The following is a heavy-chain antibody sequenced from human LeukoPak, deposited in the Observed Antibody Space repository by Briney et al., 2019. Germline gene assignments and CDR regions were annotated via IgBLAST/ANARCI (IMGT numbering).Heavy chain of an antibody. CDR1: GGTFSSYA. CDR3: ARDEPSGRAPSDYYYGMDV. J-gene: IGHJ6*04. CDR2: IIPIFGTA. V-gene: IGHV1-69*01. Sequence: SVKVSCKASGGTFSSYAISWVRQAPGQGLEWMGGIIPIFGTANYAQKFQGRVTITADESTSTAYMELSSLRSEDTAVYYCARDEPSGRAPSDYYYGMDVWGKGTTVTVSS. D-gene: IGHD3-10*01.